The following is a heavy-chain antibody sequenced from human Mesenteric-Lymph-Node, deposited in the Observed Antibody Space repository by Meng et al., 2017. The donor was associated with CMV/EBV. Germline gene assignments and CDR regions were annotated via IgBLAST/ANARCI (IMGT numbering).Heavy chain of an antibody. Sequence: GESLKISCAASGFTFSSYWMSWVRQAPGKGLEWVANIKQDGSEKYYVDSVKGRFTISRDNAKNSLYLQMNSLRPEDTAVYYCARDWALDSWGQGTLVTVSS. CDR1: GFTFSSYW. J-gene: IGHJ4*02. CDR2: IKQDGSEK. CDR3: ARDWALDS. D-gene: IGHD7-27*01. V-gene: IGHV3-7*01.